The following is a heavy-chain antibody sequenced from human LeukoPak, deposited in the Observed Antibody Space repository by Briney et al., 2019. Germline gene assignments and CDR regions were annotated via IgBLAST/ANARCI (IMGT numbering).Heavy chain of an antibody. CDR1: GGSISSYY. Sequence: SETLSLTCTVSGGSISSYYWSWIRQPPGKGLEWIGYIYYSGSTNYDPSLKSRVTISVDTSKNQFSLKLSSVTAADTAVYYCARDYDFHFVPWGQGTLVTVSS. V-gene: IGHV4-59*12. J-gene: IGHJ5*02. D-gene: IGHD3-3*01. CDR2: IYYSGST. CDR3: ARDYDFHFVP.